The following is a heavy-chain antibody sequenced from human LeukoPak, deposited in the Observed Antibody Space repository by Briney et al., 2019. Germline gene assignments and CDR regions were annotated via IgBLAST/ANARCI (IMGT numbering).Heavy chain of an antibody. CDR3: ARDRGDGYKGPPDY. Sequence: SETLSLTCTVSGGSFSTYYWSWIRQPPGKGLEWIGYIYYTGSTNYNPSLTSRVTISVDTSKNQFSLKLSSVTAADTAVYYCARDRGDGYKGPPDYWGQGTLVTVSS. V-gene: IGHV4-59*01. CDR2: IYYTGST. D-gene: IGHD5-24*01. J-gene: IGHJ4*02. CDR1: GGSFSTYY.